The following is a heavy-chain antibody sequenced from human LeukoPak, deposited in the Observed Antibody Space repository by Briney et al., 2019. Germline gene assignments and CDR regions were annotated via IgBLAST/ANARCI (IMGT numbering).Heavy chain of an antibody. CDR1: GFTFSSYA. CDR2: ISYDGSNK. D-gene: IGHD3-3*01. J-gene: IGHJ4*02. Sequence: GGSLRLSSAASGFTFSSYAMHWVRQAPGKGLEWEAVISYDGSNKYYADSVKGRFTISRDNSKNTLYLQMNSLRAEDTAVYYCARDRTALRFLEWLDYWRQGTLVTVSS. CDR3: ARDRTALRFLEWLDY. V-gene: IGHV3-30-3*01.